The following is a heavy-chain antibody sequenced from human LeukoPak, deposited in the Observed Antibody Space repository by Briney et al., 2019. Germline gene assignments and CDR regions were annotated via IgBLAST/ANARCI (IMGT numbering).Heavy chain of an antibody. D-gene: IGHD2-2*01. CDR1: GFTFSSYA. Sequence: GGSLRLSCAASGFTFSSYAMSWVRQAPGKGLEWVSAITGTGGSTYYADSVKGRFTISGDNSKNTLYLQMNSLRAEDTAVYYCATRGYCSGTSCYAPQPWGQGTLVTVSS. CDR2: ITGTGGST. V-gene: IGHV3-23*01. CDR3: ATRGYCSGTSCYAPQP. J-gene: IGHJ5*02.